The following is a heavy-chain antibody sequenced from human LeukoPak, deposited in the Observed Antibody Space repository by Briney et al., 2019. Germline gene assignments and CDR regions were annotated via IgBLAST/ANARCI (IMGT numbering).Heavy chain of an antibody. V-gene: IGHV1-69*13. J-gene: IGHJ4*02. CDR1: GGTFSSYA. CDR3: ARGADCSSTSCYNYFDY. CDR2: IIPIFGTA. D-gene: IGHD2-2*02. Sequence: SVKVSCKASGGTFSSYAISWVRQAPGQGLEWMGGIIPIFGTANYAQKFQGRVTITADESTSAAYMELSSLRSEDTAVYYCARGADCSSTSCYNYFDYWGQGTLVTVSS.